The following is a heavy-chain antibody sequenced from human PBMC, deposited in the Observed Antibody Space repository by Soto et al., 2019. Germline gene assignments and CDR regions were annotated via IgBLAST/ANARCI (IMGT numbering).Heavy chain of an antibody. J-gene: IGHJ4*02. CDR3: ARAHDYKSSTFDY. V-gene: IGHV4-39*07. Sequence: SETLSLTCTVSGGSISSRSYFWGWIRQPPGKGLEWIGSIHYSGSTYYNPSLKSRVTISVDTSKNQFSLKLSSVTAADTAVYYCARAHDYKSSTFDYWGQGALVTVSS. CDR2: IHYSGST. D-gene: IGHD4-4*01. CDR1: GGSISSRSYF.